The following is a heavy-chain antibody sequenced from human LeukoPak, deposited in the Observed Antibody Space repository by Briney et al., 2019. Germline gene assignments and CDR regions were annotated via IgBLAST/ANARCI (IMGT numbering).Heavy chain of an antibody. Sequence: GGSLRLSCTASGFTFSNYGMHWVRQAPGKGLEWVAIIWYDGTNKNYADSVKGRFTISRDNSKNTLYLQMNSLRAEDTAVYYCARDPRYSGYASYYFDYWGQGTLVTVSS. CDR2: IWYDGTNK. CDR1: GFTFSNYG. CDR3: ARDPRYSGYASYYFDY. J-gene: IGHJ4*02. D-gene: IGHD5-12*01. V-gene: IGHV3-33*08.